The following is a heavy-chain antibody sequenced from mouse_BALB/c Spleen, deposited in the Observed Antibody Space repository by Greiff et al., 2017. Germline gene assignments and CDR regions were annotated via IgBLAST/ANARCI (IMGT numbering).Heavy chain of an antibody. CDR3: VRGDYRFAY. D-gene: IGHD2-4*01. J-gene: IGHJ3*01. Sequence: VHLVESGPGLVAPSQSLSITCTVSGFSLTSYDISWIRQPPGKGLEWLGVIWTGGGTNYNSAFMSRLSISKDNSKSQVFLKMNSLQTDDTAIYYCVRGDYRFAYWGQGTLVTVSA. CDR2: IWTGGGT. V-gene: IGHV2-9-2*01. CDR1: GFSLTSYD.